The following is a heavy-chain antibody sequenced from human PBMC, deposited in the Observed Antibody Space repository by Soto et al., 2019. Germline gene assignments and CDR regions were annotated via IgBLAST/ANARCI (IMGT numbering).Heavy chain of an antibody. CDR1: GGTFSSYA. Sequence: GASVKVSCKASGGTFSSYAISWVRQAPGQGLEWMGGIIPIFGTANYAQKFQGRVTITADESTSTAYMELSSLRSEDTAVYYCASRRDGYNPVFLAFYGMDVWGQGTTVTVSS. V-gene: IGHV1-69*13. D-gene: IGHD5-12*01. CDR3: ASRRDGYNPVFLAFYGMDV. J-gene: IGHJ6*02. CDR2: IIPIFGTA.